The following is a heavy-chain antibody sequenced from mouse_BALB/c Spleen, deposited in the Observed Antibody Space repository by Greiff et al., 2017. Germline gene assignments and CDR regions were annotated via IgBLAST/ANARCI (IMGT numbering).Heavy chain of an antibody. J-gene: IGHJ2*01. CDR2: INPYNDGT. V-gene: IGHV1-14*01. D-gene: IGHD2-1*01. Sequence: EVKLVESGPELVKPGASVKMSCKASGYTFTSYVMHWVKQKPGQGLEWIGYINPYNDGTKYNEKFKGKATLTSDKSSSTAYMELSSLTSEDSAVYYCASGYYGNYGVFDYWGQGTTLTVSS. CDR3: ASGYYGNYGVFDY. CDR1: GYTFTSYV.